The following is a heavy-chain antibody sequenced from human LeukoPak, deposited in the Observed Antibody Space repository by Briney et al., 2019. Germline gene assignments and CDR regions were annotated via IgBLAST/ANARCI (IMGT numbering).Heavy chain of an antibody. CDR1: GFTFSNYW. V-gene: IGHV3-74*03. Sequence: GGSLRLSCAASGFTFSNYWVHWVRHAPGKGMGWVSRINRDGSTTKYADSVKGRFTVSRDNAKNTLNLQMNSLRAEDTALYYCARDKKSGESSEIDYWGQGTLVTVSS. CDR2: INRDGSTT. CDR3: ARDKKSGESSEIDY. J-gene: IGHJ4*02. D-gene: IGHD3-10*01.